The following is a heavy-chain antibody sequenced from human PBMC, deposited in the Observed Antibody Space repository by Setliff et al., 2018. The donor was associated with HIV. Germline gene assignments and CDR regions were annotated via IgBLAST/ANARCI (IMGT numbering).Heavy chain of an antibody. CDR3: ARGLLSGGYWVDQ. D-gene: IGHD2-21*01. CDR1: GYIFTSYG. Sequence: ASVKVSCKASGYIFTSYGISWVRQAPGQGLEWMGWINPNSGGTNYAQKFQGRVTMTRNTSITTAYMELSSLRSEDTAVYYCARGLLSGGYWVDQWGQGTLVTVSS. CDR2: INPNSGGT. V-gene: IGHV1-8*02. J-gene: IGHJ4*02.